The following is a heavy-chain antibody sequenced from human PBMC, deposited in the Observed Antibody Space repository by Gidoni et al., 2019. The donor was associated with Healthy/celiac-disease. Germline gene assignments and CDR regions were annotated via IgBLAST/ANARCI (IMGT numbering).Heavy chain of an antibody. Sequence: QVQLQQWGAGLLKPSETLSLTCAVYGGSFSGSYWSWIRQPPGKGLEWIGEINHSGSTNYNPSLKSRVTISVDTSKNQFSLKLSSVTAADTAVYYCARGLSVAATGDYWGQGTLVTVSS. CDR2: INHSGST. J-gene: IGHJ4*02. CDR1: GGSFSGSY. D-gene: IGHD6-19*01. V-gene: IGHV4-34*01. CDR3: ARGLSVAATGDY.